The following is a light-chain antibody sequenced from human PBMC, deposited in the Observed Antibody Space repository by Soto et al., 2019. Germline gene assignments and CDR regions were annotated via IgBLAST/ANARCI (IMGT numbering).Light chain of an antibody. Sequence: ESVLTQSPGTLSLSPGERATLSCRASQSVISTYFAWYQHKPGQAPRLLLYATSTRATGVPDRFSGSWSGTDFTLTISRLEPEDFALYYCQQYGSSPETFGQGTKLEI. V-gene: IGKV3-20*01. CDR2: ATS. CDR3: QQYGSSPET. CDR1: QSVISTY. J-gene: IGKJ2*01.